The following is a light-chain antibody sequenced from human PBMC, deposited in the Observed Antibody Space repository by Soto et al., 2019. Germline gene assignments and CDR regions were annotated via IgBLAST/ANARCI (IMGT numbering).Light chain of an antibody. CDR1: QSISSS. CDR3: QQYNSYWT. CDR2: DAS. J-gene: IGKJ1*01. V-gene: IGKV1-5*01. Sequence: DIQMTQSPSTLSASVGDRVTITCRASQSISSSLAWYQQKPGKAPKLLIYDASSLESGVPSRFSGSGSGTAFTLSISSLQPDDFATYYCQQYNSYWTFGQGTKVEIK.